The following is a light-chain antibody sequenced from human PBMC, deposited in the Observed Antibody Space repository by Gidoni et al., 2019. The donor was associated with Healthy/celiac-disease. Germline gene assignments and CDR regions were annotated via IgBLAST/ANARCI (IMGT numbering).Light chain of an antibody. Sequence: EILFPHSPATLSLSPGERATLSCRASKSVSSYLAWDQQKPGQAPMLLIYDASNRATGIPARFSGSGFGTDFNLTISSLEPEDFAVYYCQQRSNWPPTFGGGTKVEIK. J-gene: IGKJ4*01. CDR3: QQRSNWPPT. CDR1: KSVSSY. V-gene: IGKV3-11*01. CDR2: DAS.